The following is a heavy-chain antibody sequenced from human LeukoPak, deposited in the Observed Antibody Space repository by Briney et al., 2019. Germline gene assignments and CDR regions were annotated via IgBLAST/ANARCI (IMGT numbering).Heavy chain of an antibody. Sequence: SETLSLTCTVSGGSISSYCWSWIRQPPGKGLEWIGYIYYSGSTNYNPSLKSRVAISVDTSKNQFSLKLSSVTAADTAVYYCARGGDYGDLRYFDYWGQGTLVTVSS. CDR2: IYYSGST. CDR3: ARGGDYGDLRYFDY. J-gene: IGHJ4*02. CDR1: GGSISSYC. V-gene: IGHV4-59*08. D-gene: IGHD4-17*01.